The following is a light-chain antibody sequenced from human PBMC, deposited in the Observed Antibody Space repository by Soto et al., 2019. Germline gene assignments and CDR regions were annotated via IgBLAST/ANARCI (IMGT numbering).Light chain of an antibody. CDR2: DAS. CDR3: QHYNSYSEA. J-gene: IGKJ1*01. Sequence: DIQMTQSPSSVSASVGDRVTITCRASQDISKWIAWYQQKPGRAPELLISDASSLEGGVPSRFSGSGSGTEFTLTISSLQPDDFATYYCQHYNSYSEAFGQGTKVDIK. CDR1: QDISKW. V-gene: IGKV1-5*01.